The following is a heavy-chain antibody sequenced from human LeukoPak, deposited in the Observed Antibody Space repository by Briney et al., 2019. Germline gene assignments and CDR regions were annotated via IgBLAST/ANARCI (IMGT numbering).Heavy chain of an antibody. CDR1: GFTFSNYA. D-gene: IGHD3-9*01. V-gene: IGHV3-48*02. J-gene: IGHJ6*02. CDR3: AGRTGLYFYGMDV. CDR2: ISSSGSTI. Sequence: GGSLRLSCAASGFTFSNYAMSWVRQAPGKGLEWVSYISSSGSTIYYADSVKGRFTISRDNAKNSLYLQIKSLRDEDTAVYYCAGRTGLYFYGMDVWGQGTTVTVSS.